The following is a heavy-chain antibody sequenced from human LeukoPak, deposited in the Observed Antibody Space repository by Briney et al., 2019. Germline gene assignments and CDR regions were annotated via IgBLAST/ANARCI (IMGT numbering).Heavy chain of an antibody. CDR3: ARGVVVVPAAVFHPQQRAYLWYFDL. D-gene: IGHD2-2*01. Sequence: SETLFLTCIVSGHSISSGYYWGCIRQPPGKGLEYIGSIYHSGHTYYISSLNSRVTISVDKSKIQFSLKLSSVTAADTAVYYCARGVVVVPAAVFHPQQRAYLWYFDLWGRGTLVTVSS. J-gene: IGHJ2*01. CDR2: IYHSGHT. V-gene: IGHV4-38-2*02. CDR1: GHSISSGYY.